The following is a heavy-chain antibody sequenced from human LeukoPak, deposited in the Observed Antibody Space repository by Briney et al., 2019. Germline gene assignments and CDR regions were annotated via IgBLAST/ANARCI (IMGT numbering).Heavy chain of an antibody. CDR1: GFTFSSYS. V-gene: IGHV3-48*01. Sequence: PGGSLRLSCAASGFTFSSYSMNWLRQAPGKGLEWVSYISSYITTIYYADSVKGRFTTSRDSAKNSLYLQMKSLRAEDTAVYYCARDFPYYYDISGYYQDYWGQGTLVTVSS. J-gene: IGHJ4*02. D-gene: IGHD3-22*01. CDR2: ISSYITTI. CDR3: ARDFPYYYDISGYYQDY.